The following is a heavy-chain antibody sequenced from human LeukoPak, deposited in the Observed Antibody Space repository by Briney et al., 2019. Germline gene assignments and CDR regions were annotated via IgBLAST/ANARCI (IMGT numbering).Heavy chain of an antibody. CDR1: GGSISSGGYS. V-gene: IGHV4-30-2*01. J-gene: IGHJ4*02. D-gene: IGHD5-18*01. Sequence: PSQTLSLTCAVSGGSISSGGYSWSWIRQPPGKGLEWIGYIYHSGSTYYNPSLKSRVTISVDRSKNQFSLKLSSVTAADTAVYYCARGRRGDTAMVLDYWGQGTLVTVSS. CDR3: ARGRRGDTAMVLDY. CDR2: IYHSGST.